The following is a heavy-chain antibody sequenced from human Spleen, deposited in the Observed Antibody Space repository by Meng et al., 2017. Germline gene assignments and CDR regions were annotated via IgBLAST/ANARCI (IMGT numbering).Heavy chain of an antibody. D-gene: IGHD6-19*01. V-gene: IGHV3-23*01. J-gene: IGHJ1*01. CDR3: AKPLRTMAVAYTESFHH. Sequence: GESLKISCAASGFTFTTYAMSWVRQAPGKGLQWVSAISGSGGSTYYADSVKGRFTISRDNSKNTLYLQMNSLRAEDTAVYYCAKPLRTMAVAYTESFHHWGQGTLVTVSS. CDR2: ISGSGGST. CDR1: GFTFTTYA.